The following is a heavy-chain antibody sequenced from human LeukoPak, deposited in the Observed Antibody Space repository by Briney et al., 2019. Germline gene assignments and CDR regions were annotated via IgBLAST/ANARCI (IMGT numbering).Heavy chain of an antibody. V-gene: IGHV3-30*02. Sequence: GESLRLSCAASGFMFNTYAMHWVRQAPGKGLEWVAFIQYDGSIQYYADSVKGRFTISRDNSKDSLHLEVSSLRPEDTAVYYCARLGYCDSGNCFSARPFDRWGQGTPVTVSS. CDR1: GFMFNTYA. D-gene: IGHD2-15*01. CDR2: IQYDGSIQ. J-gene: IGHJ5*02. CDR3: ARLGYCDSGNCFSARPFDR.